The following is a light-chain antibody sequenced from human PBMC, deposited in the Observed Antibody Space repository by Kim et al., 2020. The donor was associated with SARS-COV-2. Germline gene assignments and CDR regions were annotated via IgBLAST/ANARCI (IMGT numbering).Light chain of an antibody. CDR1: SGHSSYA. J-gene: IGLJ3*02. V-gene: IGLV4-69*01. CDR2: LNSDGSH. Sequence: ASVKLTCTLSSGHSSYAIGWHQQQPEKGPRYLMKLNSDGSHSKGDGIPDRFSGSSSGAERYLTISSLQSEDEADYYCQTWGTGFWVFGGGTKLTVL. CDR3: QTWGTGFWV.